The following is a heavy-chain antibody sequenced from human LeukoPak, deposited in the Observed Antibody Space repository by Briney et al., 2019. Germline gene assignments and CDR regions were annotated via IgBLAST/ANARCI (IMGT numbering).Heavy chain of an antibody. CDR1: GFTFSSYE. D-gene: IGHD5-18*01. Sequence: PGVSLRLSCAASGFTFSSYEMNWVRQAPGKGLEWVSYISRSGSTIYYADSVKGRFTISRDNAKNSLYLQMNSLRAEDTAVYYCARAGYTYDIGMDVWGQGTTVTVSS. CDR3: ARAGYTYDIGMDV. V-gene: IGHV3-48*03. J-gene: IGHJ6*02. CDR2: ISRSGSTI.